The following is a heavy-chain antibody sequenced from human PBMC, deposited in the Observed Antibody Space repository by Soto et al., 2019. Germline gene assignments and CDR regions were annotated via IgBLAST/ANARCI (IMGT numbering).Heavy chain of an antibody. CDR2: VHHRWVS. CDR3: ARQGFGPLHGLVDV. CDR1: GGSISSYY. Sequence: QVQLQESGPGLVKPSETLSLSCTVSGGSISSYYWSWFRQSPGKRMEWIGSVHHRWVSSYNPSLRSQVAISLDTSKSQFSLKVTSVTATDTAVYYCARQGFGPLHGLVDVWGQGTKVTVSS. V-gene: IGHV4-59*08. J-gene: IGHJ6*02. D-gene: IGHD3-10*01.